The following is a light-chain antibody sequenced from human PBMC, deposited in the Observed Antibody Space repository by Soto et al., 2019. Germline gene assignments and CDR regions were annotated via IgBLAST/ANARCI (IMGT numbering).Light chain of an antibody. Sequence: EIVLTQSPGTLSLSPGERATLSCRASQSVGSSYIAWYQQKPGQAPRLLIYGVSSRATCIPNRFSGSGSGTDFTLTISRLEPDDFAVYYCQQYGSSPITFGGGTMVEIK. V-gene: IGKV3-20*01. CDR3: QQYGSSPIT. CDR1: QSVGSSY. J-gene: IGKJ4*01. CDR2: GVS.